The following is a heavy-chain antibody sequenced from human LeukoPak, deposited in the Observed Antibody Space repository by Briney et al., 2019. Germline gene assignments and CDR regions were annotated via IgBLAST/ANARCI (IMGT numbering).Heavy chain of an antibody. CDR2: INPSGGST. V-gene: IGHV1-46*01. CDR3: ARDGPPATRGYCSGGSCLLGY. J-gene: IGHJ4*02. CDR1: GYTFTSYY. Sequence: PGASVKVSCKASGYTFTSYYMHWVRQAPGQGLEWMGIINPSGGSTSYAQKLQGRVTMTTDTSTSTAYMELRSLRSDDTAVYYCARDGPPATRGYCSGGSCLLGYWGQGTLVTVSS. D-gene: IGHD2-15*01.